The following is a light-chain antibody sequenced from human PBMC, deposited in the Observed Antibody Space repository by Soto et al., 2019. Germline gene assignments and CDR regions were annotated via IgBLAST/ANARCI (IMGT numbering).Light chain of an antibody. CDR1: QNIKKF. Sequence: DIHMTQSPSSLSASVGDRVTITCRASQNIKKFLNWYQQRPGKAPSALIHATSTLQNGVSSRFSGSGSDTDLTLTITSLHPEDFATYFCQQSYSSPLTFGGGTKVEL. CDR3: QQSYSSPLT. J-gene: IGKJ4*01. V-gene: IGKV1-39*01. CDR2: ATS.